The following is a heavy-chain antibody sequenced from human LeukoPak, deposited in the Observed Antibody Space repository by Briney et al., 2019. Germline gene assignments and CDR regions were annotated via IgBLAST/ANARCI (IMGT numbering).Heavy chain of an antibody. Sequence: SETLSLTCTVSGYSISSGYYWGWIRQPPGKGLEWIGSIYHSGSTYYNPSLKSRVTISVDTSKNQFSLKLSSVTAADTAVYYCATTIFGVVISFDYWGQGTLVTVSS. D-gene: IGHD3-3*01. J-gene: IGHJ4*02. CDR3: ATTIFGVVISFDY. V-gene: IGHV4-38-2*02. CDR1: GYSISSGYY. CDR2: IYHSGST.